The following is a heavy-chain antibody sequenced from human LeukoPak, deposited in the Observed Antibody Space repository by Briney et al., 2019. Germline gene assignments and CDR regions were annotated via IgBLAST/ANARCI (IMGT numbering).Heavy chain of an antibody. CDR2: IKHDGSQT. J-gene: IGHJ5*02. V-gene: IGHV3-7*04. CDR1: GFTFSSYW. D-gene: IGHD6-13*01. Sequence: GGSLRLSCAASGFTFSSYWMSWVRQAPGKGLEWVANIKHDGSQTYYVDSVKGRFTISRDNAKNSLYLQMNSLRAEDTAVFYCARGTSSSHNWFDPWGQGPLVTVSS. CDR3: ARGTSSSHNWFDP.